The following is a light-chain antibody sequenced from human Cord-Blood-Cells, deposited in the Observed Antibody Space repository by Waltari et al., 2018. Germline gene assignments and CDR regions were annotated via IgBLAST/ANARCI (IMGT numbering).Light chain of an antibody. CDR3: SSYTSSSTLV. J-gene: IGLJ3*02. CDR1: SRDVGGYNY. CDR2: DVS. Sequence: QSALTQPASVSGSPGQLITIPCTGTSRDVGGYNYVSWYQQHPGKAPKLMIYDVSNRPSGVSNRFSGSKSGNTASLTISGLQAEDEADYYCSSYTSSSTLVFGGGTKLTVL. V-gene: IGLV2-14*03.